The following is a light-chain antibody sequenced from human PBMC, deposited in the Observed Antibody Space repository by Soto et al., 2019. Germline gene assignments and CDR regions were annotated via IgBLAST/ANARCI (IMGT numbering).Light chain of an antibody. V-gene: IGLV2-8*01. CDR3: SSHTSSASVV. J-gene: IGLJ2*01. CDR1: SSDVGGYDF. CDR2: EVS. Sequence: QSVLTQPPSASGSPGQSVTISCTGTSSDVGGYDFVSWYQQHPGRAPKLMIYEVSKRPSGVPDRFSGSRSGNTASLTVSGLQVEDEADYYCSSHTSSASVVFGGGTKLTVL.